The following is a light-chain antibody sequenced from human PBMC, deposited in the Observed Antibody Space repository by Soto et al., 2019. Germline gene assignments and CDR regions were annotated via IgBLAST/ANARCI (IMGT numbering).Light chain of an antibody. J-gene: IGKJ1*01. V-gene: IGKV1-39*01. CDR1: QSIRSY. CDR3: QQSYSTSWT. Sequence: DIQMTQSPSSLSASVGDRVTFPCRASQSIRSYLNWYQQKPGKAPKLLIYAASSLQSGVPSRFSGSGSGTDFTLTISSLQPEDFATYYCQQSYSTSWTFGQGTKVEIK. CDR2: AAS.